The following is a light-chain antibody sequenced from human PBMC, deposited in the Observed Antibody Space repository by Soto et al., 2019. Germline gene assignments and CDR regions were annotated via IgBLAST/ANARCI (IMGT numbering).Light chain of an antibody. CDR2: GAS. Sequence: EIVMTQSPATLSVSPGERATLSCRASENVNRYLVWYQQKPGQAPRLLIYGASTRATGIPARFSGSGSGTEFTLTISSLQSEDFAVDFWQQHNSWPLTFGGGTKVEIK. V-gene: IGKV3-15*01. CDR1: ENVNRY. J-gene: IGKJ4*01. CDR3: QQHNSWPLT.